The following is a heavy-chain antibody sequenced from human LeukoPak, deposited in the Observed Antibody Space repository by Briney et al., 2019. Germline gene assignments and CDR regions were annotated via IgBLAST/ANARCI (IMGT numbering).Heavy chain of an antibody. CDR3: AREGGIVATPFDY. J-gene: IGHJ4*02. D-gene: IGHD5-12*01. CDR2: IKQDGSEK. V-gene: IGHV3-7*01. CDR1: GFTFSSYW. Sequence: PGGSLRLSCAASGFTFSSYWMSWVRQAPGKGLEWVANIKQDGSEKYYVDSVKGRFTISRDNAKNSLYLQMNSLRAEDTAVYYCAREGGIVATPFDYWGQGTLVTVSS.